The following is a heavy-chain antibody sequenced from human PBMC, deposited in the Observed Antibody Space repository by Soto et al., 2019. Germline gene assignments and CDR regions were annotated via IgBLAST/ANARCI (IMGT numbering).Heavy chain of an antibody. CDR3: VRGNGYTYGPFDN. V-gene: IGHV3-33*01. CDR1: GFSLESYG. D-gene: IGHD5-18*01. CDR2: IWFDGSDR. Sequence: PGGSLRLSCAASGFSLESYGMHWARQAPGKGLEWVAAIWFDGSDRKYVDYVKGRFTISRDNSKNTVFLQMTSLSAEDTAVYYCVRGNGYTYGPFDNWGQGTLVTVSS. J-gene: IGHJ4*02.